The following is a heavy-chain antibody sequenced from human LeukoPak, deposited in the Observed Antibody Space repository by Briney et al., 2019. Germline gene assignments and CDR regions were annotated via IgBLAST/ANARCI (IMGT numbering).Heavy chain of an antibody. CDR2: IRQDGSEK. J-gene: IGHJ4*02. D-gene: IGHD2-2*02. Sequence: GGSLRLSCAASGFTFSTYAMSWVRQAPGKGLEWVANIRQDGSEKHYVDSVKGRVTISRDNAENSLYLQMNSLRAEDTAVYYCARVAADNTLFDYWGQGTLVTVSS. CDR3: ARVAADNTLFDY. CDR1: GFTFSTYA. V-gene: IGHV3-7*04.